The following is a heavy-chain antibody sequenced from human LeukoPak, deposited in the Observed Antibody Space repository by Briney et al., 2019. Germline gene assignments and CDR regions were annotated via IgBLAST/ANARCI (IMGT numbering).Heavy chain of an antibody. CDR1: GGSFSGYY. CDR2: INHSGST. V-gene: IGHV4-34*01. Sequence: SETLSLTCAVYGGSFSGYYWSWIRQPPRKGLEWIGEINHSGSTNYNPSLKSRVTISVDTSKNQFSLKLSSVTAADTAVYYCARGTALTTTVTTAHDYWGQGTLVTVSS. D-gene: IGHD4-17*01. CDR3: ARGTALTTTVTTAHDY. J-gene: IGHJ4*02.